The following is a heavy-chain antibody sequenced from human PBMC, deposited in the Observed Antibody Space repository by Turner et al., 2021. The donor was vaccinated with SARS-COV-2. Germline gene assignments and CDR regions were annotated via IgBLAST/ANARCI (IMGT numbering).Heavy chain of an antibody. V-gene: IGHV3-30-3*01. CDR3: ARDRDCSSTSCYNAFDI. CDR1: GFTFSTYA. D-gene: IGHD2-2*02. J-gene: IGHJ3*02. Sequence: QVQLVEPGGGVVQPGRSLGLPCAALGFTFSTYAMHWVRQAPGKGLEWVVVISSDGTNKYNADSVKGRFTISRDNSKNTLYLQMNSLRTEDTAVYYCARDRDCSSTSCYNAFDIWGQGTMVTVSS. CDR2: ISSDGTNK.